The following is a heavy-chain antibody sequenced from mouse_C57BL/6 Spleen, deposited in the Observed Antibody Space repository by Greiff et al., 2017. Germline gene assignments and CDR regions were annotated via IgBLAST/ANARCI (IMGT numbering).Heavy chain of an antibody. CDR2: IRNKANNHAT. Sequence: EVKLMESGGGLVQPGGSMKLSCAASGFTFSDAWMDWVRQSPEKGLEWVAEIRNKANNHATYYAESVKGRFTISRDDSKSSVYLQMNSLRAEDTGIYYCTTLKEVYYYAMDYWGQGTSVTVSS. J-gene: IGHJ4*01. CDR3: TTLKEVYYYAMDY. V-gene: IGHV6-6*01. CDR1: GFTFSDAW.